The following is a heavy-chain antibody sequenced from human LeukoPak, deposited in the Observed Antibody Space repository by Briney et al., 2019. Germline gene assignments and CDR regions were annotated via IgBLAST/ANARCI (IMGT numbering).Heavy chain of an antibody. CDR1: GGSISSYY. Sequence: SETLSLTCTVSGGSISSYYWSWIRQPPGKGLEWIGYIYYSGSTNYNPSLKSRVTISVDTSKNRFSLKLSSVTAADTATYYCARDASLQTGAFDVWGQGTMVTVSS. CDR3: ARDASLQTGAFDV. V-gene: IGHV4-59*12. D-gene: IGHD5-24*01. J-gene: IGHJ3*01. CDR2: IYYSGST.